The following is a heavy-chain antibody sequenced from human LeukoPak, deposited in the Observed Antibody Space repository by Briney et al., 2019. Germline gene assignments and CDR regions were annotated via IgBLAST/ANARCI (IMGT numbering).Heavy chain of an antibody. CDR1: GFTFSSYA. Sequence: GGSLRLSCAASGFTFSSYAMSWVRQAPGKGLEWVSAISGGGGSTYYADSVKGRFTISRDNSKNTLYLQMNSLRAEDTAVYYCAKDTYSGYDSADYWGQGTLVTVSS. CDR2: ISGGGGST. V-gene: IGHV3-23*01. CDR3: AKDTYSGYDSADY. J-gene: IGHJ4*02. D-gene: IGHD5-12*01.